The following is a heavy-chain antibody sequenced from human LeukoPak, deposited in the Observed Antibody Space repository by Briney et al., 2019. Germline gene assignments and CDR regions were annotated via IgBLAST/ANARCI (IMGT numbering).Heavy chain of an antibody. Sequence: PGGSLRLSCAASGFTFSNYEMNWVRQAPGKGLEWVSYISSSGYTTHYADSVKGRFTISRDNAKNSLYLQMNSLRAEDTAVYYCARGPYCSSTSCYPWYFDLWGRGTLVTVSS. D-gene: IGHD2-2*01. J-gene: IGHJ2*01. CDR1: GFTFSNYE. CDR3: ARGPYCSSTSCYPWYFDL. CDR2: ISSSGYTT. V-gene: IGHV3-48*03.